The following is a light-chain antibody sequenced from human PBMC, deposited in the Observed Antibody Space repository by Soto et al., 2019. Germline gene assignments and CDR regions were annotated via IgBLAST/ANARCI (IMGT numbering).Light chain of an antibody. J-gene: IGKJ2*01. CDR2: GVS. V-gene: IGKV3-20*01. Sequence: EIVLTQSPGTLSLSPGESVTLSCRGSQSVSSRFLAWYQQKPGQAPRLLIYGVSSRATGIPDRFSGSGSGTDFTLTISRLEPEDFAVYYCQQYARSRTFGQGTKLEIK. CDR3: QQYARSRT. CDR1: QSVSSRF.